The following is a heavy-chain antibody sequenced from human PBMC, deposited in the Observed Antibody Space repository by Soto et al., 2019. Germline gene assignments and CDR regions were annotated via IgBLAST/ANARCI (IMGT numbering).Heavy chain of an antibody. Sequence: ASVKVSCKAIGYRFTSHYMHWVRQAPGQGLEWMGTIYPGGVNVAYAQKFEGRVTMTKDTSTSTVYMELNSLRAEDTAVYYCARENDYVWGSYRLNWFDSWGQGTLVTVSS. J-gene: IGHJ5*01. D-gene: IGHD3-16*02. V-gene: IGHV1-46*01. CDR2: IYPGGVNV. CDR1: GYRFTSHY. CDR3: ARENDYVWGSYRLNWFDS.